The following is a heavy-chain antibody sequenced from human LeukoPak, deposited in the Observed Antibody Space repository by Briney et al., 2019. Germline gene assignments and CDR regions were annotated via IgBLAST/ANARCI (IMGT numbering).Heavy chain of an antibody. J-gene: IGHJ4*02. V-gene: IGHV3-23*01. CDR1: GFTFSTYA. CDR3: AKERDSRGYFDY. CDR2: ISGSGGST. Sequence: GGSLRLSCAVSGFTFSTYAMSWVRQAPGKGLEWVSAISGSGGSTYYADSVKGRFTITRDNSKNTLYPQMNSLRAEDTAVYYCAKERDSRGYFDYWGQGTLVTVSS. D-gene: IGHD3-22*01.